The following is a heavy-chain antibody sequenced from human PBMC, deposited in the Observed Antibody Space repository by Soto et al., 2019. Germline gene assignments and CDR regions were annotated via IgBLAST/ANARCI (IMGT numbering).Heavy chain of an antibody. V-gene: IGHV1-18*01. D-gene: IGHD1-26*01. CDR1: GFNFFNYG. J-gene: IGHJ4*02. Sequence: QVPLVQSGAEVKKPGASVKVSCKTSGFNFFNYGYTWVRQAPGQGLEWLGCIRAFSGRKDFAPKFQGRVTLTADTSTSTAYMELGSLTSDDTAVYYCARTSSTANFEGWGQGTLVTVSS. CDR3: ARTSSTANFEG. CDR2: IRAFSGRK.